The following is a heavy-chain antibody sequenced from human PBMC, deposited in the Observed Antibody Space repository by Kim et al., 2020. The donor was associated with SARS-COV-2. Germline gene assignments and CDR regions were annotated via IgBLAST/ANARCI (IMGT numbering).Heavy chain of an antibody. D-gene: IGHD6-13*01. J-gene: IGHJ6*02. CDR3: AREGNNYYGLDV. Sequence: GGSLRLSCAASRFTLRSYGMHWVRQAPGKGLEWVALISYAGSNKYYADSVKGRFTISRDNSKNTLYLQMNSLRAEDTALYYCAREGNNYYGLDVWGQGTT. CDR1: RFTLRSYG. V-gene: IGHV3-33*05. CDR2: ISYAGSNK.